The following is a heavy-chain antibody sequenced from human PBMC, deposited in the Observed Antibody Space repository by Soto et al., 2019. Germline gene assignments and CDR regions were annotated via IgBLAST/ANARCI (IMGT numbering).Heavy chain of an antibody. CDR1: GGTFRNYA. D-gene: IGHD4-17*01. V-gene: IGHV1-69*01. CDR3: ARRLIQDNGGNHDSFNI. CDR2: VIPIFGTT. J-gene: IGHJ3*02. Sequence: QVQLVQSGAEVKKPGSSVKVSCKASGGTFRNYAFSWVRQAPGQGLEWMGEVIPIFGTTPYAQKFQGRVTITADESTTTAYMELSSLRSEDTAVYYCARRLIQDNGGNHDSFNIWGQGTMVTVSS.